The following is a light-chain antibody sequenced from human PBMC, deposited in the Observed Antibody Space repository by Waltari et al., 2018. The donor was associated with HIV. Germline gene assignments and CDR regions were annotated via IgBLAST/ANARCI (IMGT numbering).Light chain of an antibody. CDR1: QSISSY. J-gene: IGKJ2*01. V-gene: IGKV3-11*01. Sequence: EIVLTQSPATLSLSPGHTATLSCRASQSISSYLAWYQQKPGQAPRLLNYDASHRATGIPARFSGSGSGTDFTLTIGPLEPEDFAVYYCQQRDKWPPSYTFGQGTRVEI. CDR3: QQRDKWPPSYT. CDR2: DAS.